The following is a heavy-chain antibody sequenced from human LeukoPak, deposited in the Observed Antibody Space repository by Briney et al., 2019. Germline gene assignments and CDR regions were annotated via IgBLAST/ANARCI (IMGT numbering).Heavy chain of an antibody. J-gene: IGHJ6*03. CDR1: GYTFTSYD. V-gene: IGHV1-8*01. CDR3: ARLGLEWFHFYYMDV. Sequence: ASVKVSCKASGYTFTSYDINWVRQAPGQGLEWMGWMNPNTGDTGYAQKLQGRVTMTRNTSISTAYMELSSLRSEDTAVYYCARLGLEWFHFYYMDVWGKGTTVIVSS. D-gene: IGHD3-3*01. CDR2: MNPNTGDT.